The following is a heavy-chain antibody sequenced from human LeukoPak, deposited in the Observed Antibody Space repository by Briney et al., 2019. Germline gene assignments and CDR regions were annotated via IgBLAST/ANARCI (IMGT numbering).Heavy chain of an antibody. V-gene: IGHV5-51*01. CDR2: IYPGDSDT. Sequence: GESLKISFKASGYSFTTYWIGWVRQMPGKGLEWMGIIYPGDSDTKYSPSFQGQVTISADRSIRTAYLQWTTLKASDTAIYYCARGMGWDLLDYWGQGTLVTVSS. CDR3: ARGMGWDLLDY. CDR1: GYSFTTYW. D-gene: IGHD4-23*01. J-gene: IGHJ4*02.